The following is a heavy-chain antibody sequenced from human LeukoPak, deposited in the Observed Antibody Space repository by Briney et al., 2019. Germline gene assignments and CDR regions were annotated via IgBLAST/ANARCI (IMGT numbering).Heavy chain of an antibody. CDR3: ARGYYGSGSYYNFALDY. CDR1: GYTFTSYG. D-gene: IGHD3-10*01. Sequence: ALVKVSCKASGYTFTSYGISWVRQAPGQGFEWMGWISAYNGNTNYAQKLQGRVTMTTDTSTSTAYMELRSLRSDDTAVYYCARGYYGSGSYYNFALDYWGQGTLVTVSS. V-gene: IGHV1-18*01. CDR2: ISAYNGNT. J-gene: IGHJ4*02.